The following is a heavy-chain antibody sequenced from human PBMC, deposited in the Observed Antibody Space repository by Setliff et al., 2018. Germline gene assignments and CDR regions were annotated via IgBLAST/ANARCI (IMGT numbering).Heavy chain of an antibody. Sequence: SETLSLTCAVSGYSISSGYYWGWIRQPPGKGLEWIGSIYHSGSTYYNPSLKSRVTISVDTSKNQFSLKLSYVTAADTAVYYCAREGYSSRIGWFDPWGQGTLVTVSS. CDR2: IYHSGST. D-gene: IGHD6-13*01. V-gene: IGHV4-38-2*02. J-gene: IGHJ5*02. CDR1: GYSISSGYY. CDR3: AREGYSSRIGWFDP.